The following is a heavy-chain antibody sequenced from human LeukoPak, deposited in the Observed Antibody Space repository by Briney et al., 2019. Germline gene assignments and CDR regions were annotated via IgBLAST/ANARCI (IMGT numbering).Heavy chain of an antibody. V-gene: IGHV4-39*01. J-gene: IGHJ4*02. D-gene: IGHD3-3*01. Sequence: SETLSLTCTVSGGSISSSSYYWGWIRQPPGKGLEWIGSIYYSGSTYYNPSLKNRVTISVDTSKNQFSLKLSSVTAADTAVYYCVRGAYYDFWSGYYSFDYWGQGTLVTVSS. CDR1: GGSISSSSYY. CDR3: VRGAYYDFWSGYYSFDY. CDR2: IYYSGST.